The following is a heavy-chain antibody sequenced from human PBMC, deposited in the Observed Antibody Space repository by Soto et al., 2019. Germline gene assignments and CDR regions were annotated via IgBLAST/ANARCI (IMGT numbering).Heavy chain of an antibody. V-gene: IGHV1-69*01. CDR1: GGTFSSYA. J-gene: IGHJ5*02. Sequence: QVQLVQSGAEVKKPGSSVKVYCKASGGTFSSYAISWVRQAPGQGLDWMGGIIPIFGTANYAQKFQGRVTITADESTSTAYMELSSLRSEDTAVYYCARDTSSGDSGYDYGSLSWFDPWGQGTLVTVSS. CDR2: IIPIFGTA. D-gene: IGHD5-12*01. CDR3: ARDTSSGDSGYDYGSLSWFDP.